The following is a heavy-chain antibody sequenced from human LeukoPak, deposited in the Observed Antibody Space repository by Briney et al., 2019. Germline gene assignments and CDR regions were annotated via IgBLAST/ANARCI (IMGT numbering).Heavy chain of an antibody. CDR3: ASYDYGGNMAFY. J-gene: IGHJ4*02. D-gene: IGHD4-23*01. Sequence: ASVKVSCKASGYTFTSYYMHWVRQAPGQGLEWMGWINPNSGGTNYAQKFQGRVTMTRDTSISTAYMELSRLRSDDTAVYYCASYDYGGNMAFYWGQGTLVTVSS. CDR2: INPNSGGT. CDR1: GYTFTSYY. V-gene: IGHV1-2*02.